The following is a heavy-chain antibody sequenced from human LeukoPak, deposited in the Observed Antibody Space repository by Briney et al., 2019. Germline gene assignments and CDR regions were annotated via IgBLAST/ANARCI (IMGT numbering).Heavy chain of an antibody. J-gene: IGHJ2*01. CDR3: GRGGTAMLTGYFDL. Sequence: QPGGSLRLSCAASGFTFSSYAMHWVRQVPGKGLEWVAVISYDGSNKYYADSVKGRFTISRDNSKNTLYLQMNSLRAEDTAVYYCGRGGTAMLTGYFDLWGRAPLVTVPS. CDR1: GFTFSSYA. V-gene: IGHV3-30-3*01. CDR2: ISYDGSNK. D-gene: IGHD5-18*01.